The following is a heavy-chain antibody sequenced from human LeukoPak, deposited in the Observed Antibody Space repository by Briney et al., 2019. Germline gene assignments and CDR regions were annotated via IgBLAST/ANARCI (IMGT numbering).Heavy chain of an antibody. J-gene: IGHJ4*02. Sequence: ASVKVSFKASGYTFTSYYIHWVRQAPGQGLEWMGIINPAGGSTTYAQKFQGSRLTLTRDTSTSTVYMELSSLRSEDTAVYYCARGRGVHDSHTYDYFDYWGQGPLVTVSS. CDR3: ARGRGVHDSHTYDYFDY. V-gene: IGHV1-46*01. CDR2: INPAGGST. CDR1: GYTFTSYY. D-gene: IGHD3-22*01.